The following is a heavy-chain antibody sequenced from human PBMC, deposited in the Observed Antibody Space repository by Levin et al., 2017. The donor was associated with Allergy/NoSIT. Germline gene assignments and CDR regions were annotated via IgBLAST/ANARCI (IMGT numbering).Heavy chain of an antibody. V-gene: IGHV1-2*04. D-gene: IGHD5-18*01. CDR2: INPNSGGT. CDR3: ARDVSYGTILGDYGMDG. CDR1: GYTFTGYY. J-gene: IGHJ6*02. Sequence: ASVKVSCKASGYTFTGYYMHWVRQAPGQGLEWMGWINPNSGGTNYAQKFQGWVTMTRDTSISTAYMELSRLRSDDTAVYYCARDVSYGTILGDYGMDGWGQGTTVTVSS.